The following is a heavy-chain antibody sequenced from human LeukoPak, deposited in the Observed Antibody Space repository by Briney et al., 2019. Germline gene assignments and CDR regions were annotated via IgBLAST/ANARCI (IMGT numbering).Heavy chain of an antibody. J-gene: IGHJ4*02. CDR2: IKQDGSKK. CDR1: GFPFSSYW. D-gene: IGHD5-24*01. Sequence: GGSLRLSCVASGFPFSSYWMTWVRQAPGKGLEWVANIKQDGSKKSYVDSVKGLFTISRDNAKNSLYLQMNSLRAEDTAIYYCTRVGYIDEGIDYWGQGTLVTVSS. CDR3: TRVGYIDEGIDY. V-gene: IGHV3-7*04.